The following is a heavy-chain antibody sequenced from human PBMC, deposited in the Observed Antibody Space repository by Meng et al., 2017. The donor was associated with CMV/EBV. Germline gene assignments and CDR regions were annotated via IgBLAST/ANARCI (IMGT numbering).Heavy chain of an antibody. CDR1: GYTLSHYW. Sequence: ASVKVSCKASGYTLSHYWMHWVRQAPGQGLEWVGIINPSGGSTTYAQKFQGRVVLTRDTSTSTVYMDLSSLRSEDRAVCYCARSGSTTSQQPGYFDLWGRGTLVTVSS. CDR3: ARSGSTTSQQPGYFDL. J-gene: IGHJ2*01. V-gene: IGHV1-46*01. CDR2: INPSGGST. D-gene: IGHD2-2*01.